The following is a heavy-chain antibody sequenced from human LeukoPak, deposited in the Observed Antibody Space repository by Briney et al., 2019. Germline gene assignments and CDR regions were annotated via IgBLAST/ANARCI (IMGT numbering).Heavy chain of an antibody. Sequence: GGSLRLSCAASGFTFISYWMSWVRQAPGKGLEWVANIKQDGSEKYYVDSVKGRFTISRDNAKNSLYLQMKSLRAEDTAVYYCARADSSIAARLSRSSIFNYYYYMDVWGKGTTVTVSS. J-gene: IGHJ6*03. D-gene: IGHD6-6*01. CDR1: GFTFISYW. CDR3: ARADSSIAARLSRSSIFNYYYYMDV. CDR2: IKQDGSEK. V-gene: IGHV3-7*01.